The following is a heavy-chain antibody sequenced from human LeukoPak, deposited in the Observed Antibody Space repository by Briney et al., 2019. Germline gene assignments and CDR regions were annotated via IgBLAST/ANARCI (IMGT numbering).Heavy chain of an antibody. V-gene: IGHV3-7*01. CDR3: ARISSSRYYFDY. J-gene: IGHJ4*02. CDR1: GFTFSSYW. Sequence: GGSLRLSCAASGFTFSSYWMSWVRQAPGKDLEWVANIKLDASEKYYVDSVKGRFTISRDHDRNSLYLQMNSLRAEDTAVYYCARISSSRYYFDYWGQGTLVTVSS. D-gene: IGHD6-13*01. CDR2: IKLDASEK.